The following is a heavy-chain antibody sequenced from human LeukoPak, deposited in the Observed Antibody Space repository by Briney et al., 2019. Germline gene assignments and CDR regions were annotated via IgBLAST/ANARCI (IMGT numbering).Heavy chain of an antibody. CDR1: GFTFSSYS. CDR2: ISSSSSTI. Sequence: GGSLRLSCAASGFTFSSYSMNWVRQAPGKGLEWVSYISSSSSTIYYADSVKGRFTISRDNAKNSLYLQMNSLRAEDTAVYYCARDITGTTKKLDYYYYMDVWGKGTTVTVSS. V-gene: IGHV3-48*01. D-gene: IGHD1-7*01. CDR3: ARDITGTTKKLDYYYYMDV. J-gene: IGHJ6*03.